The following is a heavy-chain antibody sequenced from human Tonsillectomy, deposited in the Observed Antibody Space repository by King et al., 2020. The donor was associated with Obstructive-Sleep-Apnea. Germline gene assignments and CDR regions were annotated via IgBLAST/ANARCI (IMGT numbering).Heavy chain of an antibody. CDR1: GFTFTSFA. CDR3: ARDRIAYCGGDCYSHAFDI. V-gene: IGHV3-30-3*01. J-gene: IGHJ3*02. D-gene: IGHD2-21*02. Sequence: QVQLVESGGGVVQPGKSLRLSCAASGFTFTSFAMHWVRQAPGKGLEGVAVLSYDGGNIYNADPVNGRFTNSRDNSKNTRYLQINSLIAEDTAVYYCARDRIAYCGGDCYSHAFDIWGQGTMVTVSS. CDR2: LSYDGGNI.